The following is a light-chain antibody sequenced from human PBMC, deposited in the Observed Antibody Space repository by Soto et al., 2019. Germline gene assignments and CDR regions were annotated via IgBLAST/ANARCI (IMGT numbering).Light chain of an antibody. Sequence: IQVTQSPSSLSASVGDSVTITCRTSQGIRSALGWYQQKPGKVPKLLIYAASTLRSGVPSRFRGSGSGTEFTLTISSLQPDDFATYYCRQYNSYSLTFGQGTKVDIK. CDR2: AAS. CDR1: QGIRSA. J-gene: IGKJ1*01. V-gene: IGKV1-17*01. CDR3: RQYNSYSLT.